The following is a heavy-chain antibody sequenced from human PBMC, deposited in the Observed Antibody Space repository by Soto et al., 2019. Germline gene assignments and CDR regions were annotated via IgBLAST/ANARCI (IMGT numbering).Heavy chain of an antibody. V-gene: IGHV4-4*08. CDR2: ISSNGTT. D-gene: IGHD2-15*01. CDR3: ARESNNTHFYSFDY. Sequence: SETLSLTCTVSGDSISNYYWAWIRQSPGRVLEWIGYISSNGTTVYNPSLRSRVTISMDTSKNHFSLKLRSVTAADTAVYYCARESNNTHFYSFDYWGQGTPVTVSS. CDR1: GDSISNYY. J-gene: IGHJ4*02.